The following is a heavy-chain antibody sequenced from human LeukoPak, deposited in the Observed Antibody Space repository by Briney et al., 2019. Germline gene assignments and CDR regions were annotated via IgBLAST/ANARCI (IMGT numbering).Heavy chain of an antibody. D-gene: IGHD2-2*01. V-gene: IGHV1-2*02. CDR3: ARGHQPDFDIVVVPAARYFDY. CDR2: INPNSGGT. Sequence: GASVKVSCKASGYTFTGYYMHWVRQASGQGLEWMGWINPNSGGTNYAQKFQGRVTMTRDTSISTAYMELSRLRSDDTAVYYCARGHQPDFDIVVVPAARYFDYWGQGTLVTASS. CDR1: GYTFTGYY. J-gene: IGHJ4*02.